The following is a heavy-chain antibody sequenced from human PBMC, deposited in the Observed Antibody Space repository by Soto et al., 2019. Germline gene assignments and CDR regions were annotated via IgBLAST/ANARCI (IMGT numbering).Heavy chain of an antibody. CDR2: ISSGAITI. Sequence: LRLSCAASGFTFSDYYMNWIRQAPGKGLEWVSYISSGAITIYCADSVKGRFTISRDNAKNSLYLQMNSLRAEDTAVYYCAGQYSSSSVEFWGQGTLVTVSS. CDR3: AGQYSSSSVEF. J-gene: IGHJ4*02. CDR1: GFTFSDYY. D-gene: IGHD6-6*01. V-gene: IGHV3-11*01.